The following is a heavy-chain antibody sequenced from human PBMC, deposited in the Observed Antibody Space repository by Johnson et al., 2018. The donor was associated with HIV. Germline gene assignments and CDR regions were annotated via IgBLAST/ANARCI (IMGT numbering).Heavy chain of an antibody. D-gene: IGHD1-26*01. CDR1: GLTFTNYA. J-gene: IGHJ3*02. Sequence: VQLVESGGGLVKPGGSLRLSCAASGLTFTNYAMNWVRQAPGKGLEWVSTISDSTYYADSVKGRFTISRDNSKNTLYLQMNSLRAEDTALYYCAKTDPSVTQEPFDIWGQGTMVIVSS. CDR2: ISDST. CDR3: AKTDPSVTQEPFDI. V-gene: IGHV3-23*04.